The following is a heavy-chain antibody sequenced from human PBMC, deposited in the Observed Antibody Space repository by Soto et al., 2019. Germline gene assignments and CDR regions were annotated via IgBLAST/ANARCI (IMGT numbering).Heavy chain of an antibody. J-gene: IGHJ3*02. Sequence: ASVKVSCKASGGTFSSYTISWVRQAPGQGLEWMGRIIPILGIANYAQKFQGRVTITADKSTSTAYMELSSLRSEDTAVYYCARDSNCSGGSCYSATAFDIWGQGTMVTVSS. CDR1: GGTFSSYT. D-gene: IGHD2-15*01. V-gene: IGHV1-69*04. CDR2: IIPILGIA. CDR3: ARDSNCSGGSCYSATAFDI.